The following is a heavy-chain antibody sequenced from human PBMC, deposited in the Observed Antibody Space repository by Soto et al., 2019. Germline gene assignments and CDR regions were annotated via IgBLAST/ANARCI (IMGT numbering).Heavy chain of an antibody. CDR1: GGSISSYY. CDR2: IYYSGST. V-gene: IGHV4-59*01. J-gene: IGHJ6*03. Sequence: SETLSLTCTVSGGSISSYYWSWIRQPPGKGLEWIGYIYYSGSTNYNPSLKSRVTISVDTSKNQFSLKLSSVTAADTAVYYCASGGYCSGGSCYYYYYMDVWGKGTTVTVSS. CDR3: ASGGYCSGGSCYYYYYMDV. D-gene: IGHD2-15*01.